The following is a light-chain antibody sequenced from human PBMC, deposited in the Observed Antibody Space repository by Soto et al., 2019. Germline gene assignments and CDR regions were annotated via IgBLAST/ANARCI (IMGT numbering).Light chain of an antibody. CDR1: QSVSGSY. CDR3: QQYAGSPPWT. Sequence: EIVMTQSPGTLSLSPGEAATLSCRASQSVSGSYLAWYQQKPGQAPRLLISGASSRATGIPDRFSGSGSGTDFTLTISRLEPEDFAVYYCQQYAGSPPWTFGQGTKVEIK. CDR2: GAS. V-gene: IGKV3-20*01. J-gene: IGKJ1*01.